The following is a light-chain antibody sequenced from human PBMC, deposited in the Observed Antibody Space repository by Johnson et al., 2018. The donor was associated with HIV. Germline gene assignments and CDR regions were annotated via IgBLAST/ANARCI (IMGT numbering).Light chain of an antibody. CDR2: ENN. V-gene: IGLV1-51*02. CDR1: SSNIGSNY. Sequence: QSVLTQPPSVSAAPGQKVTISCSGSSSNIGSNYVSWYQQVPGTAPKLLIYENNKRPSGIPDRFSGSKSATSATLGITGLQTGDEADYYCGAWDTSLSALYVFGTGAKVTVL. J-gene: IGLJ1*01. CDR3: GAWDTSLSALYV.